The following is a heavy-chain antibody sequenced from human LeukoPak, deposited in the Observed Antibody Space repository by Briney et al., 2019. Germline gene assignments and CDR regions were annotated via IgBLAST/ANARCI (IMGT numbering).Heavy chain of an antibody. CDR1: GFTVSSNY. J-gene: IGHJ4*02. CDR3: ARSAAAGPLDY. D-gene: IGHD6-13*01. V-gene: IGHV3-66*01. CDR2: IYSGGST. Sequence: GGSLRLSCAASGFTVSSNYMSWVRQAPGKGLEWVSVIYSGGSTYYADSVKGRFTISRDNSKNTLYLQMNSLRAEDTAVYYCARSAAAGPLDYWGQGTLVTVSS.